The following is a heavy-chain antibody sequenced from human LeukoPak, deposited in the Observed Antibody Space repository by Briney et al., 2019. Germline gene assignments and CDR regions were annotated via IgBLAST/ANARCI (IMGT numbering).Heavy chain of an antibody. CDR1: GFTFSTYA. Sequence: GGSLRLSCAASGFTFSTYAIHWVRQAPGKGLEWVANIKQDGSEKYYVDSVKGRFTISRDNAKNSLYLQMNSLRAEDTAVYYCARADYGDLRSWGQGTLVTVSS. CDR2: IKQDGSEK. J-gene: IGHJ5*02. CDR3: ARADYGDLRS. V-gene: IGHV3-7*01. D-gene: IGHD4-17*01.